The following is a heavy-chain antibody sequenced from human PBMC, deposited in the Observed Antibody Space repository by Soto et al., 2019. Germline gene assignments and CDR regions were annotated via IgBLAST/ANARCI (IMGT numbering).Heavy chain of an antibody. Sequence: SETLSLTCAVSGDSISSSNWWSWVRQPPGKGLDWIVEMHHSGITNYNPSLKSRVTISVDKSKNQFSLNLTSVTAADTALYYCARQRRGGYCLAPWGQGTPV. CDR2: MHHSGIT. V-gene: IGHV4-4*02. CDR1: GDSISSSNW. CDR3: ARQRRGGYCLAP. J-gene: IGHJ5*02.